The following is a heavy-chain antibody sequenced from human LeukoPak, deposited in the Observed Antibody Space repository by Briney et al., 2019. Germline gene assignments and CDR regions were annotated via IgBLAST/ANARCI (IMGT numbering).Heavy chain of an antibody. V-gene: IGHV3-23*01. Sequence: GGSLRLSCGASGFTFSSYAMSWVRQAPGKGLEWVSVISGSGGSTYYADSVKGRCTISRDNSKNTLYLEMNSLRAEDTAVYYCAKDAAGPEYWGQGTLVTVSS. D-gene: IGHD6-13*01. CDR3: AKDAAGPEY. CDR2: ISGSGGST. J-gene: IGHJ4*02. CDR1: GFTFSSYA.